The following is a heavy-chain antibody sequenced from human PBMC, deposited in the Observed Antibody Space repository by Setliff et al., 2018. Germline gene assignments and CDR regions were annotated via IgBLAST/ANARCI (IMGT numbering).Heavy chain of an antibody. D-gene: IGHD3-10*01. CDR2: TIPMFGTT. J-gene: IGHJ6*03. V-gene: IGHV1-69*05. CDR3: ARHVGSRGRDYNYYYYYMDV. Sequence: SVKVSCKASGATFSSYGISWVRQAPGQGLEWMGGTIPMFGTTEYAQKFQGRLTIITDESTNTAFMQLSSLRSDDTAVYYCARHVGSRGRDYNYYYYYMDVWGKGTTVTVSS. CDR1: GATFSSYG.